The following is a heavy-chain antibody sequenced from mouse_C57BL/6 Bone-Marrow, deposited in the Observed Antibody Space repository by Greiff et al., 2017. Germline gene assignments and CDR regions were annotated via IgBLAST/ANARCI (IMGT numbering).Heavy chain of an antibody. CDR1: GFTFSSYA. V-gene: IGHV5-9-1*02. CDR3: TRGGAYYSNYDYAMDY. CDR2: ISSGGDYI. D-gene: IGHD2-5*01. Sequence: EVMLVESGEGLVKPGGSLKLSCAASGFTFSSYAMSWVRQTPEKRLEWVAYISSGGDYIYYADTVKGRFTISRDNARNTLYLQMSSLKSEDTAMYYCTRGGAYYSNYDYAMDYWGQGTSVTVSS. J-gene: IGHJ4*01.